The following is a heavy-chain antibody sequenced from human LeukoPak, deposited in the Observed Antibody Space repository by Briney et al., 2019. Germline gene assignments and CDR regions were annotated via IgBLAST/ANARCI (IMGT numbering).Heavy chain of an antibody. V-gene: IGHV4-30-4*01. Sequence: SQTLSLTCTVSGGSLSSGDYYWRWIRQPPGKCLEWIGYIYYSGSTYYNPSLKSRVTISVDTSKNQFSLKLRSVTAADTDVYSCARRNDILTGYYPALEYYFDYWGQGTLVTVSS. D-gene: IGHD3-9*01. CDR2: IYYSGST. CDR1: GGSLSSGDYY. J-gene: IGHJ4*02. CDR3: ARRNDILTGYYPALEYYFDY.